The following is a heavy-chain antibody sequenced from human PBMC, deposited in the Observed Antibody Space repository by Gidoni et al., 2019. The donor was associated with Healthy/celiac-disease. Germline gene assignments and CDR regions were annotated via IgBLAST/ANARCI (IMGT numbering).Heavy chain of an antibody. CDR2: ISYDGSNK. CDR1: GFTFSSYG. V-gene: IGHV3-30*18. J-gene: IGHJ3*02. D-gene: IGHD3-3*01. Sequence: QVQLVESGGGVVQPGRSMRLSCDASGFTFSSYGMHWVRQAPGKGLEWVAVISYDGSNKYYADSVKGRFTISRDNSKNTLYLQMNSLRAEDTAVYYCAKDLIAIFGVVPPLSAFDIWGQGTMVTVSS. CDR3: AKDLIAIFGVVPPLSAFDI.